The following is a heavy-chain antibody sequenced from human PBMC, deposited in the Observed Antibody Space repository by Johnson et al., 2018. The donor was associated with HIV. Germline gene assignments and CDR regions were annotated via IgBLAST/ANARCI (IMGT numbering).Heavy chain of an antibody. J-gene: IGHJ3*01. D-gene: IGHD6-13*01. Sequence: VQLVESGGGLVQPGGSLRLSCAASGFTFSNFGMSWVRQAPGKGLEWVANIKHDGSNKYYADSVKGRFTISRDNAKNSLYLQMNGLRAEDTAVYYCARRGSSSWYGSRYYAFDSGGKGKMVTVSS. CDR3: ARRGSSSWYGSRYYAFDS. CDR2: IKHDGSNK. V-gene: IGHV3-7*02. CDR1: GFTFSNFG.